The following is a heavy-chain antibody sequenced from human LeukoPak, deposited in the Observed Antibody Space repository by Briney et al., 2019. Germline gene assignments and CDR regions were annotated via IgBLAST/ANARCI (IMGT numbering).Heavy chain of an antibody. Sequence: PGGPLRLSCAGSGFNFDDYAIPWVRQPPGKGLERISLVSGDGNTYYADSVRGRFAISRDSNRNSMYLQMSSLRTEDTALYYCAKDLSEWEALRGYYFYYAMDVWDQGTTVTVSS. CDR1: GFNFDDYA. D-gene: IGHD1-26*01. CDR2: VSGDGNT. V-gene: IGHV3-43*02. J-gene: IGHJ6*02. CDR3: AKDLSEWEALRGYYFYYAMDV.